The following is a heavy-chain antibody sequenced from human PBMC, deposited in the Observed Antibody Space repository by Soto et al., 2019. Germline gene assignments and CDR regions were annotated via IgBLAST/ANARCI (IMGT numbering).Heavy chain of an antibody. D-gene: IGHD3-9*01. Sequence: SETLSLTCTVSGGSISSYYWSWIRQPPGKGLEWIGYIYYSGSTNYNPSLKSRVTISVDTSKNQFSLKLNSMTATDTAVYYCASGYDILTGYPRGDYYGMDVWGQGTTVTVSS. CDR1: GGSISSYY. CDR3: ASGYDILTGYPRGDYYGMDV. CDR2: IYYSGST. J-gene: IGHJ6*02. V-gene: IGHV4-59*08.